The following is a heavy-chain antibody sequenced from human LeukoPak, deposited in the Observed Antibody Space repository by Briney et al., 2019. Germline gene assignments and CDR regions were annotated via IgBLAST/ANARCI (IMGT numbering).Heavy chain of an antibody. V-gene: IGHV2-5*02. CDR3: AHNSWIRIVGATGRFDY. Sequence: SGPTLVNPTQTLTLTCTFSGFSLSTSGVGVGWIRQPPGKALEWLALIYWDDDKRYSPSLKSRLTITKDTSKNQVVLTMTNMDPVDTATYYCAHNSWIRIVGATGRFDYWGQGTLVTVSS. J-gene: IGHJ4*02. D-gene: IGHD1-26*01. CDR1: GFSLSTSGVG. CDR2: IYWDDDK.